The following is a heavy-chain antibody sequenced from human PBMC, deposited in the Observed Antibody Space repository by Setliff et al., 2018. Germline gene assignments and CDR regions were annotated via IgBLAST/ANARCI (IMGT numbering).Heavy chain of an antibody. CDR1: GFTFDDYA. V-gene: IGHV3-9*03. D-gene: IGHD2-2*01. CDR2: ISWNSGIV. J-gene: IGHJ4*02. Sequence: GGSLRLSCAASGFTFDDYAMHWVRQAPGKGLEWVSGISWNSGIVAYADSVKGRFTISRDNAKNSLYLQMNSLRAEDMALYYCARGYCSSTSCYVDYWGQGTLVTASS. CDR3: ARGYCSSTSCYVDY.